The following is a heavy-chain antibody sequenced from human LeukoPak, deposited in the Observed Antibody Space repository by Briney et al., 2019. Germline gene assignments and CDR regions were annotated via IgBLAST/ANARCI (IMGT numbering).Heavy chain of an antibody. Sequence: ASVKVSCKASGYTFTGYYMHWARQAPGQGLEWMGWINPNSGGTNYAQKFQGRVTMTRDTSISTAYMELSRLRSDDTAVYYCARDRRYCSSTSCYPNWFDPWGQGTLVTVSS. CDR2: INPNSGGT. V-gene: IGHV1-2*02. D-gene: IGHD2-2*01. CDR3: ARDRRYCSSTSCYPNWFDP. CDR1: GYTFTGYY. J-gene: IGHJ5*02.